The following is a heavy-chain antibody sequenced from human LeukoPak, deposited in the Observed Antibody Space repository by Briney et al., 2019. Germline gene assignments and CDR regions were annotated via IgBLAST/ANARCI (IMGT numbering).Heavy chain of an antibody. Sequence: SETLSLTCAVYGGSFSGYYWSWIRQPPGKGLEWIGEINHSGSTNYNPSLKSRVTISVDTSKNQFSLKLSSVTAPDTAVYYCARSRLHSDFVKVFDYWGQGTLVTVSS. CDR3: ARSRLHSDFVKVFDY. CDR1: GGSFSGYY. CDR2: INHSGST. V-gene: IGHV4-34*01. D-gene: IGHD4-11*01. J-gene: IGHJ4*02.